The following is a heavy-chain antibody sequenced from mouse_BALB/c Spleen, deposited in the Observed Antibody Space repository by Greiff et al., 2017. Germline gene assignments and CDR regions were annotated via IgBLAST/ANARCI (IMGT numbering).Heavy chain of an antibody. CDR1: GYSITSDYA. D-gene: IGHD2-14*01. J-gene: IGHJ3*01. CDR3: ARGGYYRYDGDAY. Sequence: VQLQQSGPGLVKPSQSLSLTCTVTGYSITSDYAWNWIRQFPGNKLEWMGYISYSGSTNYNPSLKRRITITRDTSKNQFFLQLNSVTTEDTATYNCARGGYYRYDGDAYWGQGTLVTVSA. V-gene: IGHV3-2*02. CDR2: ISYSGST.